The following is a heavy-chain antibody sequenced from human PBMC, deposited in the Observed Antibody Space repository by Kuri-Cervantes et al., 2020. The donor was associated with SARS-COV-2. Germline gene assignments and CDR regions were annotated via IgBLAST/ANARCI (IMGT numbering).Heavy chain of an antibody. J-gene: IGHJ4*02. CDR2: ISAYNGNT. V-gene: IGHV1-18*04. CDR1: VYTFTSYG. CDR3: ARNTRSGWYRIDY. D-gene: IGHD6-19*01. Sequence: SVNVSCKASVYTFTSYGISWVRQAPGQGLEWMGWISAYNGNTNYAQKLQGRVTMTTDTSTSTAYMELRSMRSDDTAVYYCARNTRSGWYRIDYWGQGTLVTVSS.